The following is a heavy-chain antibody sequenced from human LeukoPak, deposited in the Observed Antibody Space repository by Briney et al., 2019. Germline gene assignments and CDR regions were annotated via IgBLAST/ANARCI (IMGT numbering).Heavy chain of an antibody. CDR3: ARSPNKSTGYYDSRAYYYMFDY. D-gene: IGHD3-22*01. CDR2: INPNSGGT. V-gene: IGHV1-2*02. Sequence: ASVKVSCKASGYTFTGYYIHWLRQAPGQGLEWMGRINPNSGGTNYAQKFQGRVTMTRDTSISTAYMDLSRLRSDDTAVYYCARSPNKSTGYYDSRAYYYMFDYWGQGTLVTVSS. J-gene: IGHJ4*02. CDR1: GYTFTGYY.